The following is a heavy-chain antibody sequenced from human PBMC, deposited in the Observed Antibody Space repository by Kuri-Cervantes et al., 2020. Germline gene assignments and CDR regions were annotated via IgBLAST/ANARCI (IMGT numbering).Heavy chain of an antibody. CDR3: ARAVNSSSSVFVFRAGYFDY. D-gene: IGHD6-6*01. J-gene: IGHJ4*02. V-gene: IGHV4-59*13. CDR2: IYYSGST. Sequence: GSLRLSCTVSGGSISSYYWSWIRQPPGKGLEWIGYIYYSGSTNYNPSLKSRVTISVDTSKDQFSLRLSSVTAADTAVYYCARAVNSSSSVFVFRAGYFDYWGQGTLVTVSS. CDR1: GGSISSYY.